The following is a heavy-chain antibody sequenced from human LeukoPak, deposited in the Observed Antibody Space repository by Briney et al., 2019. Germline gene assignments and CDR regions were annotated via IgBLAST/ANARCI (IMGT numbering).Heavy chain of an antibody. V-gene: IGHV3-11*04. J-gene: IGHJ4*02. CDR3: ARPSRRYSYGDY. CDR1: GFTFSDYY. D-gene: IGHD5-18*01. Sequence: GRSLRLSCAASGFTFSDYYMSWIRQAPGKGLEGVSYISSSGSTIYYADSVKGRFTISRHNAKNSLYLQMNSMRAEDTAVYYCARPSRRYSYGDYWGQGTLVTVSS. CDR2: ISSSGSTI.